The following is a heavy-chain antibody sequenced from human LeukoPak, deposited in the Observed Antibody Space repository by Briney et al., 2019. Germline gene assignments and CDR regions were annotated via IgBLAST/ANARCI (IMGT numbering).Heavy chain of an antibody. D-gene: IGHD6-13*01. CDR2: ISSFSNYI. CDR1: GFTFSDYS. V-gene: IGHV3-21*01. Sequence: PGGSLRLSCAASGFTFSDYSMNWVRQAPGKGLQWVSPISSFSNYIYYADSAKGRFSISRDNAKDSLFLQMNSLRVEDTAVYYCSRGPRNSSSYQYFQHWGQGTLVTVSS. CDR3: SRGPRNSSSYQYFQH. J-gene: IGHJ1*01.